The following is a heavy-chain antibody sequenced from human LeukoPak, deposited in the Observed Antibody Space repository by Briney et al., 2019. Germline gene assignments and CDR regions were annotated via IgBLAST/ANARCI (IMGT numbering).Heavy chain of an antibody. V-gene: IGHV3-74*01. J-gene: IGHJ4*02. D-gene: IGHD3-16*01. CDR3: ARGGSPSDY. Sequence: GGSLRLSCAASGFTFSSYWMHWVRQRPGKGLVWVSRIHLDGRTTNYAHSVKGRFTISRDNAKNTLSLEMNSLRPEDTAVYYCARGGSPSDYWGQGTLVSVSS. CDR2: IHLDGRTT. CDR1: GFTFSSYW.